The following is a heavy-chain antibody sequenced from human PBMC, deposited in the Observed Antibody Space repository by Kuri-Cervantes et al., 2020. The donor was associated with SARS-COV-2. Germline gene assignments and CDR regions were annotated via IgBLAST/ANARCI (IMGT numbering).Heavy chain of an antibody. J-gene: IGHJ6*02. Sequence: SVKVSCKASGGTFSSYAISWVRQAPGQGLEWMGGIIPIFGTANYAQKFQGRVTITADESTSTAYMEMSSLTSEDTAVYYWARDFLRGISGYDRALPYYGMDVWGQGTTVTVSS. D-gene: IGHD5-12*01. CDR1: GGTFSSYA. V-gene: IGHV1-69*13. CDR2: IIPIFGTA. CDR3: ARDFLRGISGYDRALPYYGMDV.